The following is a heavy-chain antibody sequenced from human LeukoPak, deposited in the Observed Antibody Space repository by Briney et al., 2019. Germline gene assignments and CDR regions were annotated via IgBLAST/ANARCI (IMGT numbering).Heavy chain of an antibody. CDR2: ISAYNGNT. CDR1: GYTFTSYG. V-gene: IGHV1-18*01. Sequence: ASVKVSCKASGYTFTSYGISWVRQAPGQGLEWMGWISAYNGNTNYAQKLQGRVTMTTDTSTSTAYMELRSLRSDDTAVYYCARGFCSNGVCYTVSSFAFDHWGQGTLVTVSS. J-gene: IGHJ4*02. CDR3: ARGFCSNGVCYTVSSFAFDH. D-gene: IGHD2-8*01.